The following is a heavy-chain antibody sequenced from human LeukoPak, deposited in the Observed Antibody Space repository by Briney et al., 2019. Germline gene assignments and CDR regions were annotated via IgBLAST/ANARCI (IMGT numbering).Heavy chain of an antibody. Sequence: PGRSLRLSCAASGFTFDDYAMHWVRQAPGKGLEWVSGISWNSGSIGYADSVKGRFTISRDNAKNSLYLQMNSLRAEDTAVYYCARGQHFRVYDSSSYYPSWGQGTLVTVSS. V-gene: IGHV3-9*01. CDR3: ARGQHFRVYDSSSYYPS. J-gene: IGHJ5*02. CDR1: GFTFDDYA. D-gene: IGHD3-22*01. CDR2: ISWNSGSI.